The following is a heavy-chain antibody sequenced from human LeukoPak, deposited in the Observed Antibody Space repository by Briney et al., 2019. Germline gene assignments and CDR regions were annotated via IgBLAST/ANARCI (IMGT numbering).Heavy chain of an antibody. J-gene: IGHJ3*02. CDR2: ISGSGGST. D-gene: IGHD3-3*01. V-gene: IGHV3-23*01. CDR1: GFTFSSYA. Sequence: GGSLRLSCAASGFTFSSYAMSWVRQAPGKGLEWVSAISGSGGSTYYADSVKGRFTISRDNSKNTLYLQMNSLRAEDTAVYYCAKDSYLIFWSATNAFDIWGQGTMVTVSS. CDR3: AKDSYLIFWSATNAFDI.